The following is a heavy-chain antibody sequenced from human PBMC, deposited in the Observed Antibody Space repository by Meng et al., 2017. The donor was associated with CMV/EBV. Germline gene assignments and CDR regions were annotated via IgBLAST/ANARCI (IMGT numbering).Heavy chain of an antibody. CDR2: ISWNSGSI. Sequence: SLRLSCAASGFTFDDYAMHWVRQAPGKGLEWVSGISWNSGSIGYADSVKGRFTISRDNAKNSLYLQMNSLRAEDTALYYCAKDKWRHIVVVPGFDYWGQGTLVTVSS. V-gene: IGHV3-9*01. CDR3: AKDKWRHIVVVPGFDY. D-gene: IGHD2-2*01. CDR1: GFTFDDYA. J-gene: IGHJ4*02.